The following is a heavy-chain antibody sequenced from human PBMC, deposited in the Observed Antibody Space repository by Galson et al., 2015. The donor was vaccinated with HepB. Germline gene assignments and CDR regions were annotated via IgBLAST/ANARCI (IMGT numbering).Heavy chain of an antibody. CDR3: AKGVYSPYDFWSGYIDY. CDR1: GFTFSNYA. V-gene: IGHV3-23*01. J-gene: IGHJ4*02. D-gene: IGHD3-3*01. Sequence: SLRLSCAASGFTFSNYAMSWVRQAPGKGLEWVSAISGSGSNTYYADSVKGRFSISRDNSKNTLYLQMSSLRAEDTAVYYCAKGVYSPYDFWSGYIDYWGQGTLVTVSS. CDR2: ISGSGSNT.